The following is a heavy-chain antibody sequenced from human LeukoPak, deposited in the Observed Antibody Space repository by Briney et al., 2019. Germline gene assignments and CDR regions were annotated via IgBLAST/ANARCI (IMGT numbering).Heavy chain of an antibody. CDR3: AREPGYCSSTSCYTPGRPTEELLDY. D-gene: IGHD2-2*02. Sequence: ASVKVSCKAAGYTFTSYGISWVRQAPGQGLEWMGWISAYNGNTNYAQKLQGRGTMTTDTSTSTAYMELRSLRSDDTAVYYCAREPGYCSSTSCYTPGRPTEELLDYWGQGTLVTVSS. J-gene: IGHJ4*02. V-gene: IGHV1-18*01. CDR1: GYTFTSYG. CDR2: ISAYNGNT.